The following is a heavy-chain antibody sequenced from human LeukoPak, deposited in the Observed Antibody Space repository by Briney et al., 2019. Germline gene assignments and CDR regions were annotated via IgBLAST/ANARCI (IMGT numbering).Heavy chain of an antibody. CDR3: ARRELDAFDI. J-gene: IGHJ3*02. V-gene: IGHV1-69*13. Sequence: VASVKVSCKASGGTFSSYAIRWVRQAPGQGLEWMGGIIPIFGTANYAQKFQGRVTITADESTSTAYMELSSLRSEDTAVYYCARRELDAFDIWGQGTMVTVSS. CDR2: IIPIFGTA. CDR1: GGTFSSYA. D-gene: IGHD1-26*01.